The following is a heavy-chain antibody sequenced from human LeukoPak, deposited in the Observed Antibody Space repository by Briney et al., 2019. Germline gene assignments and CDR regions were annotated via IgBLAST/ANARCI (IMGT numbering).Heavy chain of an antibody. CDR1: GGSISSYY. CDR2: IYYSRST. J-gene: IGHJ5*02. V-gene: IGHV4-59*01. D-gene: IGHD3-3*01. Sequence: SETLSLTCTVSGGSISSYYWSWIRQPPGKGLEWIGYIYYSRSTNYNPSLKSRVTISVDTSKNQFSLKLSSVTAADTAVYYCARVSGFWSGYPNWFDPWGQGTLVTVSS. CDR3: ARVSGFWSGYPNWFDP.